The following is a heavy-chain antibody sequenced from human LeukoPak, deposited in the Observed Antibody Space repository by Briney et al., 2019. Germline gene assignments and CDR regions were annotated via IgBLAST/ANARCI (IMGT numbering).Heavy chain of an antibody. CDR2: INHSGST. Sequence: KASETLSLTCAVYGGSFSGYYWSWIRQPPGKGLEWIGVINHSGSTNYNPSLKSRVTISVDTSKNQFSLKLSSVTAADTAVYYCARYPVGATYYYYYYGMDVWGQGTTVTVSS. J-gene: IGHJ6*02. CDR3: ARYPVGATYYYYYYGMDV. V-gene: IGHV4-34*01. CDR1: GGSFSGYY. D-gene: IGHD1-26*01.